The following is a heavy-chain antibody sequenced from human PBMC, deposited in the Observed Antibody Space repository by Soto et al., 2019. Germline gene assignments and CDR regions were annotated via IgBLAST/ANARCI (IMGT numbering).Heavy chain of an antibody. J-gene: IGHJ4*02. V-gene: IGHV4-59*01. D-gene: IGHD4-17*01. CDR2: IYYSGST. Sequence: QVQLQESGPGLVKPSETLSLTCTVSGGSISSYYWSWIRQPPGKGLEWIGYIYYSGSTNYNPSLKRRVTISVDTSKNQFSLKLSSVTAADTAVYYCARGVGYDYGDYFDYWGQGTLVTVSS. CDR3: ARGVGYDYGDYFDY. CDR1: GGSISSYY.